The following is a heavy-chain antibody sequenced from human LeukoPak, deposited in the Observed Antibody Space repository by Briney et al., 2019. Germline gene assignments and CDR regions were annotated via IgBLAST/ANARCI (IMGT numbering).Heavy chain of an antibody. Sequence: PSQTLSLTCTVSGGSISSGGYYWSWIRQPPGKGLEWIGYIYHSGSTYYNPSLKSRVTISVDRSKNQFSLKLSSVTAADTAVYYRARHKYDILTGYSDRPYFDYWGQETLVTVSS. CDR3: ARHKYDILTGYSDRPYFDY. D-gene: IGHD3-9*01. CDR1: GGSISSGGYY. V-gene: IGHV4-30-2*01. J-gene: IGHJ4*02. CDR2: IYHSGST.